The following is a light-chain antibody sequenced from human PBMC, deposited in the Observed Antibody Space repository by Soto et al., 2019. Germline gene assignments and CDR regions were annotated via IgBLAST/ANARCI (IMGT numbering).Light chain of an antibody. CDR1: SSDVGAYNY. CDR3: NSYAGSNKMI. Sequence: QSALTQPASVSGSPGQSITISCTGTSSDVGAYNYVSWYQQHPGRAPKLIIYEVSDRPSGISDRFSGSKSGNTASLTISGLQAEDEADYYCNSYAGSNKMIFGGGTKVTVL. J-gene: IGLJ2*01. CDR2: EVS. V-gene: IGLV2-14*01.